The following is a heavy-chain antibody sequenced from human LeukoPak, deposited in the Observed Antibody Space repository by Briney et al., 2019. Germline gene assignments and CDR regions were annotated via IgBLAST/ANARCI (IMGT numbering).Heavy chain of an antibody. D-gene: IGHD2-2*01. V-gene: IGHV1-2*04. Sequence: ASVKVSCMASGYTFTGYYMHWVRQAPGQGLEWMGWINPNSGGTNYAQKFQGWVTMTRDTSISTAYMELSRLRSDDTAVYYCAREYCSSTSCYAIWFDPRGQGTLVTDSS. CDR2: INPNSGGT. CDR1: GYTFTGYY. J-gene: IGHJ5*02. CDR3: AREYCSSTSCYAIWFDP.